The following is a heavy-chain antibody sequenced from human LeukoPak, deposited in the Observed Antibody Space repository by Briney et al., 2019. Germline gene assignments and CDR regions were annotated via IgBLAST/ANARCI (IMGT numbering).Heavy chain of an antibody. J-gene: IGHJ6*03. CDR2: ISAYNGNT. V-gene: IGHV1-18*01. CDR1: GYTFTSYG. D-gene: IGHD4-23*01. Sequence: GASVKVSCKASGYTFTSYGISWVRQAPGQGLEWMGWISAYNGNTNYAQKLQGRVTMTTDTSTSTAYMELRSLRSEDTAVYYCARPNWDYGGQRYYYYMDVWGKGTTVTVSS. CDR3: ARPNWDYGGQRYYYYMDV.